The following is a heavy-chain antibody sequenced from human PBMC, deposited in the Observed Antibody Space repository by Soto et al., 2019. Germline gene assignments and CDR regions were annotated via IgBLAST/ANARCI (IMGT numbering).Heavy chain of an antibody. CDR1: GFTFSSYG. V-gene: IGHV3-30*18. CDR2: ISYDGSNK. Sequence: PGGALRLSCAAPGFTFSSYGMHWVRQAPGKGLEWVAVISYDGSNKYYADSVKGRFTISRDNSKNTLYLQMNSLRAEDTAVYYCAKGSGYYDSTGYPQLDYWGQGTLVPVSS. CDR3: AKGSGYYDSTGYPQLDY. D-gene: IGHD3-22*01. J-gene: IGHJ4*02.